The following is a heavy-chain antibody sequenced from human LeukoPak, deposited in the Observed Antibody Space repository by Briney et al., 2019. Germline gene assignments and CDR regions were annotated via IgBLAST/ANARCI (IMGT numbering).Heavy chain of an antibody. CDR1: GFIFSDYY. CDR3: ARGEGFAAAGY. J-gene: IGHJ4*01. CDR2: TSSSGGTT. D-gene: IGHD6-13*01. Sequence: GGPLRLSCAASGFIFSDYYMSWIRQAPGKGLEWVSYTSSSGGTTYYADSVKGRFTISRDNAKNSLYLQMNSLRAEDTAVYYCARGEGFAAAGYWGXGTLVTVSS. V-gene: IGHV3-11*01.